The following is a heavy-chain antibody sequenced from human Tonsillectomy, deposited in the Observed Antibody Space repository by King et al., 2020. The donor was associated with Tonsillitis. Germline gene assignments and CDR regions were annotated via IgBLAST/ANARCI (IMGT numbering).Heavy chain of an antibody. J-gene: IGHJ4*02. CDR1: GYTFTGYY. CDR2: INPNSGGT. D-gene: IGHD3-3*01. Sequence: VQLVESGAEVKKPGASVKVSCTASGYTFTGYYMHWVRQAPGQGLEWMGWINPNSGGTNYAQKFQGRVTMTRDTSISTAYMELSRLRSDDTALYYCARDYYDFWSGYKQEIDYWGQGTLVTVSS. CDR3: ARDYYDFWSGYKQEIDY. V-gene: IGHV1-2*02.